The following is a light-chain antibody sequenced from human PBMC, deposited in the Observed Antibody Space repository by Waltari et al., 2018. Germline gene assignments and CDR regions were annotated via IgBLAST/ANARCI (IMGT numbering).Light chain of an antibody. CDR3: FSFVAANSFV. V-gene: IGLV2-23*01. Sequence: QSALTQPASVSGSPGQSITLSCTGTRNDIGNYDLHSWYQQRPGEAPKLLMYGATKRPSGVSNRFSGSKSGKTASLTISGLQTEDEADYYCFSFVAANSFVFGPGTKVTVL. J-gene: IGLJ1*01. CDR1: RNDIGNYDL. CDR2: GAT.